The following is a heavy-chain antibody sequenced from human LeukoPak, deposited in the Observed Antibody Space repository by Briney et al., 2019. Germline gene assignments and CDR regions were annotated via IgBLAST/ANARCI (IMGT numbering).Heavy chain of an antibody. J-gene: IGHJ4*02. CDR3: ARIGAGSSRDY. D-gene: IGHD6-13*01. Sequence: PGGSLRLSCAASGFTVSSNHMSWVRQGPGKGLGWVSVIYSGGSTYYADSVKGRFTISRDNSKNTLYLQMNSLRAEDTAVYYCARIGAGSSRDYWGQGTLVTVSS. V-gene: IGHV3-53*01. CDR1: GFTVSSNH. CDR2: IYSGGST.